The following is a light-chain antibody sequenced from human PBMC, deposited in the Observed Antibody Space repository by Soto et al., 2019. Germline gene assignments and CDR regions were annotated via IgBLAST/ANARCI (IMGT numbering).Light chain of an antibody. CDR3: QQYASAPLA. CDR2: GAS. J-gene: IGKJ4*01. CDR1: QSVSNSY. Sequence: EIVLTQSPGTLSLSPGERATLSCRASQSVSNSYLAWYQQKPGQAPRLLMFGASSRATGIPDRFSGSGSGTDFTLTISRLEPEDFAVYYCQQYASAPLAFGGGTRVDVK. V-gene: IGKV3-20*01.